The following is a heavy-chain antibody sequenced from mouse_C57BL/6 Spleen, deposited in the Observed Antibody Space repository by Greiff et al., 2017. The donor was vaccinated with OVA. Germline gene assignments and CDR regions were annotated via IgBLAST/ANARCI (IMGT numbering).Heavy chain of an antibody. CDR3: ARRYYGRGYFDV. CDR2: IYPGSGNT. CDR1: GYTFTDYY. Sequence: VQLQQSGAELVRPGASVKLSCKASGYTFTDYYINWVKQRPGQGLEWIARIYPGSGNTYYNEKFKGKATLTAEKSSSTAYMQLSSLTSEDSAVYFCARRYYGRGYFDVWGTGTTVTVSS. J-gene: IGHJ1*03. V-gene: IGHV1-76*01. D-gene: IGHD1-1*01.